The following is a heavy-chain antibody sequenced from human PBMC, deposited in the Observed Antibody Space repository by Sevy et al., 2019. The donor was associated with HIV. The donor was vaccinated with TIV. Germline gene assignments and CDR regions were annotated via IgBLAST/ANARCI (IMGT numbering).Heavy chain of an antibody. Sequence: GGSLRLSCAASGFTFSDYYMSWIRQAPGKGLEWVSYISSSGSTIYYADSVKGQFTISRDNATNSLYLEMNSLGAEDTAVYYCARGALGYDFWSGYYHDAFASWGQGTMVTVSS. V-gene: IGHV3-11*01. CDR1: GFTFSDYY. CDR2: ISSSGSTI. CDR3: ARGALGYDFWSGYYHDAFAS. D-gene: IGHD3-3*01. J-gene: IGHJ3*02.